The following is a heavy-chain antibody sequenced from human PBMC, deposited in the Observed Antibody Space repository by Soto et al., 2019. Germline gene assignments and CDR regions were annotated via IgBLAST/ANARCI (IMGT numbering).Heavy chain of an antibody. Sequence: SETLSLTCAVYGGYFSGYGWSWIRQPPGKGLEWIGEINHSGSTNYNPSLKSRVTISVDTSKNQFSLKLSSVTAADTAVYYCGRGYYGSGSYYYYYYMDVWGKGTTVTVSS. CDR1: GGYFSGYG. J-gene: IGHJ6*03. CDR2: INHSGST. V-gene: IGHV4-34*01. D-gene: IGHD3-10*01. CDR3: GRGYYGSGSYYYYYYMDV.